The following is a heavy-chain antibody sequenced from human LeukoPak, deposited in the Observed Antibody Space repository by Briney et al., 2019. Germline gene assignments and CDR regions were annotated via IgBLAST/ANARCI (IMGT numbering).Heavy chain of an antibody. D-gene: IGHD3-3*01. V-gene: IGHV4-39*07. Sequence: PSETLSLTCTVSGGSISSSIYYWGWIRQPPGKGLEWIGSIYYSGSTYYNPSLKSRVTISVDTPKNQFSLKLSSVTAADTAVYYCARNYDFWSGYYTLDYWGQGTLVTVSS. J-gene: IGHJ4*02. CDR1: GGSISSSIYY. CDR3: ARNYDFWSGYYTLDY. CDR2: IYYSGST.